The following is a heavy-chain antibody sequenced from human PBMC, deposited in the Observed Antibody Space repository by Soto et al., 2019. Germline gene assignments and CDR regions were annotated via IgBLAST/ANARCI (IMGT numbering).Heavy chain of an antibody. CDR3: VRGWIPVQHVGYLQS. CDR2: ISSDGRAT. V-gene: IGHV3-74*01. CDR1: GFTFSRYG. Sequence: EVQLVESGGGLVQPGGSLSLSCAASGFTFSRYGMHWVRQAPGKGLVWVSRISSDGRATLYADFVKGRFTISRDNAENMLYLQMNSLTADDSAIYSCVRGWIPVQHVGYLQSWGRGTQVSVSA. D-gene: IGHD1-26*01. J-gene: IGHJ5*02.